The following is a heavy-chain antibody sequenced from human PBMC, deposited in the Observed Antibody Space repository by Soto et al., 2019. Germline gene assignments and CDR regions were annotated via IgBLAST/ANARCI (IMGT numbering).Heavy chain of an antibody. V-gene: IGHV3-23*01. CDR3: ATRAGYCSSTSCYILRTPYYYYGMDV. D-gene: IGHD2-2*02. Sequence: EVQLLESGGGLVQPGGSLRLSCLASGFSFSSYAMSWVRQAPGEGLEWISVISGSDGSTYYADSVKGRFTISRDDSKNTLYLQMNSLRAEDTAVYYCATRAGYCSSTSCYILRTPYYYYGMDVWGQGTTVTVSS. CDR1: GFSFSSYA. CDR2: ISGSDGST. J-gene: IGHJ6*02.